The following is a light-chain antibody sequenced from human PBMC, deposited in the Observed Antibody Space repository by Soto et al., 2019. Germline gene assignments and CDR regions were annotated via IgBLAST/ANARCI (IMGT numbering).Light chain of an antibody. J-gene: IGKJ4*01. V-gene: IGKV3-15*01. CDR1: QSVNSH. CDR2: ATS. Sequence: EVVMTQSPATLSVSPGDRATLSCRASQSVNSHLAWYQQKPGQAPRLLIYATSTRASGVPARFSGSGSGTEFTLTISSLQSEDSAIYYCQQYVDWRLLTFGGGTKVEI. CDR3: QQYVDWRLLT.